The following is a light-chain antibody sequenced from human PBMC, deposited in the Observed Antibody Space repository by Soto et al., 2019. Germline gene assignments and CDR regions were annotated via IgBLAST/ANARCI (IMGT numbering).Light chain of an antibody. CDR1: QSVSSSN. Sequence: ENVLTQSPGTLSLSPGERATLSCRASQSVSSSNLAWYQQKPGQAPRLLMYGASSRATGIPDRFSGSGSGTDFTLTISRLEPEDLAVYYCQQYGSSPYTFVQGTKLEIK. J-gene: IGKJ2*01. V-gene: IGKV3-20*01. CDR2: GAS. CDR3: QQYGSSPYT.